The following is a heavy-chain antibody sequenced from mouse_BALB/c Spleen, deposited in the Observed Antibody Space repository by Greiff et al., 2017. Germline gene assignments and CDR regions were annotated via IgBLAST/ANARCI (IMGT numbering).Heavy chain of an antibody. V-gene: IGHV2-6-1*01. D-gene: IGHD1-1*01. Sequence: VQLQESGPGLVAPSQSLSITCTVSGFSLTGYGVNWVRQPPGKGLEWLVVIWSDGSTTYNSALKSRLSISKDNSKSQVFLKMNSLQTDDTAMYYCARHNYGSYYYAMDYWGQGTSVTVSS. CDR3: ARHNYGSYYYAMDY. CDR1: GFSLTGYG. J-gene: IGHJ4*01. CDR2: IWSDGST.